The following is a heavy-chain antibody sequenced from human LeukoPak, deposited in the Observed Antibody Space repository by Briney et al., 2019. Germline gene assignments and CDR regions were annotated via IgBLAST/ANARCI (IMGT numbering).Heavy chain of an antibody. V-gene: IGHV1-2*02. CDR2: INPNSGDT. J-gene: IGHJ6*03. D-gene: IGHD2-8*01. Sequence: PAASVKVSCKASGYTFTGYYMHWVRQAPGQGLEWMGWINPNSGDTKYAQKFQGRVTMTRDTSISTAYMELTRLRSDDTAVYYCARGGLRVMVYRLYYMDVWGKGTTVTVSS. CDR3: ARGGLRVMVYRLYYMDV. CDR1: GYTFTGYY.